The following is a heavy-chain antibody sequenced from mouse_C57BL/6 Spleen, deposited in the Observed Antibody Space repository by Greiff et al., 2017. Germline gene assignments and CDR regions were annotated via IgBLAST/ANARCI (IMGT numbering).Heavy chain of an antibody. J-gene: IGHJ4*01. D-gene: IGHD1-1*01. V-gene: IGHV1-64*01. CDR1: GYTFTSYW. Sequence: QVQLQQPGAELVKPGASVKLSCKASGYTFTSYWMHWVKQRPGQGLEWIGMIHPTSGSTNYNEKFKSKATLTVDKSSSTAYMQLSSLTSEDSAVEYCARSGCTTVPCYSLDYWGQGTSVTVSS. CDR3: ARSGCTTVPCYSLDY. CDR2: IHPTSGST.